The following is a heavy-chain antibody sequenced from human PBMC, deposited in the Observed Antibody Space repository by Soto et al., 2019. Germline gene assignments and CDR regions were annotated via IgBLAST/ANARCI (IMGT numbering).Heavy chain of an antibody. CDR1: GFTFDDYA. CDR2: ISWNSGSI. Sequence: SLRLSCAASGFTFDDYAMHWVRQAPGKGLEWVSGISWNSGSIGYADSVKGRFTISRDNAKNSLYLQMNSLRAEDTALYYCAKDTTVTRYYGMDVWGQGTTVTVSS. D-gene: IGHD4-17*01. V-gene: IGHV3-9*01. J-gene: IGHJ6*02. CDR3: AKDTTVTRYYGMDV.